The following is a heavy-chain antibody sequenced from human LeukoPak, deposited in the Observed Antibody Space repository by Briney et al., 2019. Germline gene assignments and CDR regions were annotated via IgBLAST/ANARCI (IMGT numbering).Heavy chain of an antibody. D-gene: IGHD1-26*01. V-gene: IGHV3-23*01. CDR2: ISSSGPST. CDR1: EFTFRSYG. J-gene: IGHJ2*01. Sequence: GGSLRLSCAAFEFTFRSYGMSWVRQAPGKGLEWVSAISSSGPSTYYADSVQGRFTISRDNSKDTLDLQMNSLRPEDTAVYYCAKTYGGIWYFDLWGRGTLVIVSS. CDR3: AKTYGGIWYFDL.